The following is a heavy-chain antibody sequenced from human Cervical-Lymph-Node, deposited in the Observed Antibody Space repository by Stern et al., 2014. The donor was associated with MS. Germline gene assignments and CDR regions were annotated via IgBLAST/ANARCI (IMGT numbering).Heavy chain of an antibody. CDR2: IIPVFGTA. Sequence: VQLVESGAEVKKPGSSVKVSCKASGGTFSDYAISWVRQAPRQGLEWMGGIIPVFGTANYAQKLQGRVTITADESTSTAYMELSSLRSEDTAVYYCARDSDLENIGYGMDVWGQGTAVTVS. CDR1: GGTFSDYA. J-gene: IGHJ6*02. CDR3: ARDSDLENIGYGMDV. V-gene: IGHV1-69*01. D-gene: IGHD2/OR15-2a*01.